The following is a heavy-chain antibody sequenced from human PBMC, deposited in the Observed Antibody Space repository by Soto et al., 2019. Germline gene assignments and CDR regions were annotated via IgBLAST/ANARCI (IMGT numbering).Heavy chain of an antibody. D-gene: IGHD4-17*01. J-gene: IGHJ6*02. Sequence: SETLSLTCTVSGGSISSYYWSWIRQPPGKGLEWIGYIYYSGSTNYNPSLKSRVTISVDTSKNQFSLKLSSVTAADTAVYYCARGLPDYGDENYYYYGMDVWGQGTTVTVSS. V-gene: IGHV4-59*01. CDR3: ARGLPDYGDENYYYYGMDV. CDR1: GGSISSYY. CDR2: IYYSGST.